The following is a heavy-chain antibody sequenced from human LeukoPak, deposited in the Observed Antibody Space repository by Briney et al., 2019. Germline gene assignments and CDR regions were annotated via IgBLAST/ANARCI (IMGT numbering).Heavy chain of an antibody. D-gene: IGHD1-26*01. V-gene: IGHV3-74*01. CDR2: INSDGSSA. J-gene: IGHJ4*02. Sequence: GGSLRLSCAASGFTFSSYWMHWVRQAPGKGLVWVSRINSDGSSASYADSVKGRFTISRDNAKNTLYLQMNSLRAEDTAVYYCARVPDSGSAIDYWGQGTLVTVSS. CDR3: ARVPDSGSAIDY. CDR1: GFTFSSYW.